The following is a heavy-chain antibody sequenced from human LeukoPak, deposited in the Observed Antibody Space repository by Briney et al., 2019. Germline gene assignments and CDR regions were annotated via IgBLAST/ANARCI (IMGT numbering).Heavy chain of an antibody. Sequence: SETLSLTCTVSGGSISSYYWSWIRQPPGKGLEWIGYIYYSGSTNYNPSLKSRVTISADTSKNQFSLKLSSVTAADTAVYYCARGSTYYDFWSGYLAAGYFDYWGQGTLVTVSS. CDR3: ARGSTYYDFWSGYLAAGYFDY. CDR2: IYYSGST. CDR1: GGSISSYY. J-gene: IGHJ4*02. V-gene: IGHV4-59*01. D-gene: IGHD3-3*01.